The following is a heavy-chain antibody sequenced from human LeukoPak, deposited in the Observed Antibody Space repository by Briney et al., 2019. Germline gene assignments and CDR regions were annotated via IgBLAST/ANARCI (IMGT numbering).Heavy chain of an antibody. D-gene: IGHD2-15*01. CDR2: ISGSGGST. V-gene: IGHV3-23*01. CDR3: AKDEYCSGGSCYSEIYYYYGMDV. Sequence: GGSLRLSCAASGFTFSSYAMSWVRQAPGKGLEWVSAISGSGGSTYYADSVKGRFTISRDNSKNTLYLQMNSLRAEDTAVYYCAKDEYCSGGSCYSEIYYYYGMDVWGQGTTVAVSS. J-gene: IGHJ6*02. CDR1: GFTFSSYA.